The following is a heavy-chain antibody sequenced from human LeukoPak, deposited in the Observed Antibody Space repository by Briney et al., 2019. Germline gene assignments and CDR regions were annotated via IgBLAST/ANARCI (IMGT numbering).Heavy chain of an antibody. D-gene: IGHD3-3*01. Sequence: SETLSLTCAVSGGSISSGGYSWSWIRQPPGKGLEWIGYIYHSGSTYYNPSLKSRVTISIDRSKNQFSLKLSSVTAADTAVYYCARVNLEWLRGIDYWGQGTLVSVSS. CDR2: IYHSGST. CDR1: GGSISSGGYS. J-gene: IGHJ4*02. CDR3: ARVNLEWLRGIDY. V-gene: IGHV4-30-2*01.